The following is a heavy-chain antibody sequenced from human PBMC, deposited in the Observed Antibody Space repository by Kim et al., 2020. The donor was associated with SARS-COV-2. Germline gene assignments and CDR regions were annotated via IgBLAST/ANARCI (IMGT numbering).Heavy chain of an antibody. CDR2: T. V-gene: IGHV3-23*01. D-gene: IGHD6-13*01. Sequence: TYYAAAGRGRFTISIEHSTHTLSLQMNSLRAEDTALYYCAKTGQLDYWGQGTLVTVSS. J-gene: IGHJ4*02. CDR3: AKTGQLDY.